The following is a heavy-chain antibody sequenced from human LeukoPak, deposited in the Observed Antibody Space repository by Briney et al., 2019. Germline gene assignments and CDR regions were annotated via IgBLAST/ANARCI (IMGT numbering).Heavy chain of an antibody. CDR1: GFTFSNAW. V-gene: IGHV3-15*01. CDR3: TTDLCTLCRDFSPHFDL. D-gene: IGHD2-8*01. CDR2: IKSKTDGGTT. Sequence: GGSPRLSCAASGFTFSNAWMSWVRQAPGKELEWVGRIKSKTDGGTTDYAAPVKGRFTISRDDSKNTLYLQMNSLKTEDTAVYYCTTDLCTLCRDFSPHFDLWGRGTLVTVSS. J-gene: IGHJ2*01.